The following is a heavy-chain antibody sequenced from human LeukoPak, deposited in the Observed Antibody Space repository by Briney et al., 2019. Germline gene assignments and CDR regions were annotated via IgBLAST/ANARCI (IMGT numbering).Heavy chain of an antibody. CDR2: IIPIFGTA. D-gene: IGHD6-6*01. V-gene: IGHV1-69*05. CDR1: GGTFSRYA. Sequence: ASVKVSCKASGGTFSRYALSWVRQAPGRGLEWMGRIIPIFGTANYAQTFQGRVTITTDESTSTPYMELSSLRSEDTAVYYCARAPRISARAFDIWGQGTMVTVSS. CDR3: ARAPRISARAFDI. J-gene: IGHJ3*02.